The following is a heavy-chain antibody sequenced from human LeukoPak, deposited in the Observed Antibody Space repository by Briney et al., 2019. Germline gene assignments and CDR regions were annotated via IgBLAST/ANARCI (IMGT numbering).Heavy chain of an antibody. CDR3: TRDLMDYDVSTGLHHYYMDV. CDR2: INGDGRNI. D-gene: IGHD3-9*01. J-gene: IGHJ6*02. CDR1: GFTFSSYW. Sequence: GGSLRLSCVASGFTFSSYWMHWVRQDPMKGLVWVSRINGDGRNINYADSVRGRFTISRDNAKNTLYLQMNTLRVEDTAVYYCTRDLMDYDVSTGLHHYYMDVWGQGTTVTVSS. V-gene: IGHV3-74*01.